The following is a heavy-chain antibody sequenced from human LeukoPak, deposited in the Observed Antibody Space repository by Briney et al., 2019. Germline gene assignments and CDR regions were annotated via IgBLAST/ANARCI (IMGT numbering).Heavy chain of an antibody. Sequence: SETLSLTCTVSGGSVSSGSYYWSWIRQPPGKGLEWIGYIYYSGSTNYNPSLKSRVTISVDTSKNQFSLKLSSVTAADTAVYYCARDRWGNPPDYWGQGTLVTVSS. J-gene: IGHJ4*02. D-gene: IGHD4-23*01. CDR1: GGSVSSGSYY. V-gene: IGHV4-61*01. CDR3: ARDRWGNPPDY. CDR2: IYYSGST.